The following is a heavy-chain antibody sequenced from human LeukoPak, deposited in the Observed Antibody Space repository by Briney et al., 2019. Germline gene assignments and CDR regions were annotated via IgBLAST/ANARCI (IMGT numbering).Heavy chain of an antibody. CDR3: ARFPGSAEYRHYYYMDV. CDR2: IYYSDST. V-gene: IGHV4-59*01. J-gene: IGHJ6*03. Sequence: SETLSLTCTVSGGSISNYFWGWIRQPPGKGLECIGYIYYSDSTNYNPSLKSRVTVSVDTSKNQFSLKLSPVTAADTAVYYCARFPGSAEYRHYYYMDVWGKGTTVTVSS. D-gene: IGHD2-15*01. CDR1: GGSISNYF.